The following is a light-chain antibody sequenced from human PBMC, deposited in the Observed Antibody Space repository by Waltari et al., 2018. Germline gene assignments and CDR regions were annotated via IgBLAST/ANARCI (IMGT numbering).Light chain of an antibody. CDR2: EVI. J-gene: IGLJ1*01. CDR1: SSAIGDYAN. V-gene: IGLV2-8*01. CDR3: CSYAGTNNFYV. Sequence: QSALTQPPSASGSPGASVTISCTGTSSAIGDYANVSWYQQHPGKAPKLMIYEVIKRPSGVPDRFSGSKSGNTASLTVSGLQAEDEADYYCCSYAGTNNFYVFGTGTKVTVL.